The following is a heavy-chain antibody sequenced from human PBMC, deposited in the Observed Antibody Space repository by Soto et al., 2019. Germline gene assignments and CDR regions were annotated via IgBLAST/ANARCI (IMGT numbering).Heavy chain of an antibody. J-gene: IGHJ4*02. D-gene: IGHD3-10*01. CDR3: ASLSRFALDY. CDR2: ISSSSSYI. CDR1: GFSFNTYT. Sequence: EVQLVESGGGLVKPGGSLRLSCAASGFSFNTYTMNWVRQAPGKGLEWVSSISSSSSYINYANSVKGRFTISRDNAKNSLYLQINSLRAEDTAVYYCASLSRFALDYWGQGTLVTVSS. V-gene: IGHV3-21*01.